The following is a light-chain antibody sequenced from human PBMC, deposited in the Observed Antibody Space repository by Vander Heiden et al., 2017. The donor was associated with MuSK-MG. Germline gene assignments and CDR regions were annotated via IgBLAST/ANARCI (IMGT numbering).Light chain of an antibody. CDR1: SSNIGSNN. CDR3: AAWDDSLNGVV. V-gene: IGLV1-44*01. Sequence: QSVLTQPPSASRTPGQRVTSSCSGSSSNIGSNNVNWYQQLPGTATKLLIYSNNQRPSGVPDRFSGSKSGTSASLAISGLQYEDEADYYCAAWDDSLNGVVFGGGTKLTVL. CDR2: SNN. J-gene: IGLJ2*01.